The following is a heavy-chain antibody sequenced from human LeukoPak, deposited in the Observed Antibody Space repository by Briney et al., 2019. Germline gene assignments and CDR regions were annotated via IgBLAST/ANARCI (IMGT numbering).Heavy chain of an antibody. CDR1: GGSISSSNW. CDR3: ARYYDSSGYPIHDAFDI. D-gene: IGHD3-22*01. J-gene: IGHJ3*02. Sequence: SETLSLTCTVSGGSISSSNWWSWVRQPPGKGLEWIGEIYHSGSTNYNPSLKSRVTISVDKSKNQFSLKLSSVTAADTAVYYCARYYDSSGYPIHDAFDIWGQGTMVTVSS. CDR2: IYHSGST. V-gene: IGHV4-4*02.